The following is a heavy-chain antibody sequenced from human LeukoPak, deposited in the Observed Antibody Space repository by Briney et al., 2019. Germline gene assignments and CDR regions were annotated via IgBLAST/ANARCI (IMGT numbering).Heavy chain of an antibody. V-gene: IGHV4-4*07. CDR1: GGSISSYY. D-gene: IGHD5-12*01. CDR3: AREGFIVATISAFDI. CDR2: IYTSGST. Sequence: SETLSLICTVSGGSISSYYWSWIRQPAGKGLEWIGRIYTSGSTNYNPSLKSRVTMSVDTSKNQFSLKLSSVTAADTAVYYCAREGFIVATISAFDIWGQGKMVTVSS. J-gene: IGHJ3*02.